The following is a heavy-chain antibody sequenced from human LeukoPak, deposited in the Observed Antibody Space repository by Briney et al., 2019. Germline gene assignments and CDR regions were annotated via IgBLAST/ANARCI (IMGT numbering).Heavy chain of an antibody. CDR1: GGSISSYY. V-gene: IGHV4-59*01. CDR3: AREIDWGSRDWFDP. CDR2: IYYSGST. D-gene: IGHD3-9*01. Sequence: SETLSLTCTVSGGSISSYYWSWIRQPPGKGLEWIGYIYYSGSTNYNPSLKSRVTISVDTFKNQFSLKLSSVTAADTAVYYCAREIDWGSRDWFDPWGQGTLVTVSS. J-gene: IGHJ5*02.